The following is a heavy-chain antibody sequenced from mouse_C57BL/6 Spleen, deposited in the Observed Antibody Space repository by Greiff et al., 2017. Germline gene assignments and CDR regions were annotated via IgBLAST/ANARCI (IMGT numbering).Heavy chain of an antibody. V-gene: IGHV1-80*01. CDR2: IYPGDGDT. CDR1: GYAFSSYW. J-gene: IGHJ2*01. Sequence: VQLQESGAELVKPGASVKISCKASGYAFSSYWMNWVKQRPRKGLEWIGQIYPGDGDTNYNGKFKGKATLTADKSSSTAYMQLSSLTSEDSAVYFCARREAYGNYYFDYWGQGTTLTVSS. CDR3: ARREAYGNYYFDY. D-gene: IGHD2-1*01.